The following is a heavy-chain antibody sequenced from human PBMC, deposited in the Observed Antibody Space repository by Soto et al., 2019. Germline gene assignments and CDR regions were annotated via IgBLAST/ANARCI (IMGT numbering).Heavy chain of an antibody. D-gene: IGHD3-3*01. V-gene: IGHV3-30-3*01. Sequence: QVQLVESGGGVVQPGRSLRLSCAASGFTFSSYAMHWVRQAPGKGLEWVAVISYDGSNNYYADSVKGRFTISRDNSKNTLYLQMNSLRAEDTAVYYCARAGWSGYYYGMDVWGQGTTVTVSS. CDR1: GFTFSSYA. CDR2: ISYDGSNN. J-gene: IGHJ6*02. CDR3: ARAGWSGYYYGMDV.